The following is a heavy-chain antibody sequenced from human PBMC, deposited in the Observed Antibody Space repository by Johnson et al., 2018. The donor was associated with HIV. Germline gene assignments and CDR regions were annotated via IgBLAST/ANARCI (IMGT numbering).Heavy chain of an antibody. CDR2: IYSGGRT. CDR3: ARDPTTVITMAFDM. V-gene: IGHV3-66*01. J-gene: IGHJ3*02. Sequence: VQLVESGGGLVQSGGSLRLSCVASGFTVSSNYMSWVRQAPGKGLEWVSVIYSGGRTYYADSVKGRFTISRDNSKNTLYLQMNSLRVEDTAMYYCARDPTTVITMAFDMWGQGTMVTVSS. D-gene: IGHD4-11*01. CDR1: GFTVSSNY.